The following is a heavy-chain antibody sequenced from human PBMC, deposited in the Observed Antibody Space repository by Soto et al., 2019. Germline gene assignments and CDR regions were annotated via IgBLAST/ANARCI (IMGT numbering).Heavy chain of an antibody. V-gene: IGHV1-3*01. CDR3: AGGYSYGYGGYYYYGMDV. CDR2: INAGNGNT. J-gene: IGHJ6*02. D-gene: IGHD5-18*01. Sequence: ASVKVSCKASGYTFTSYAMHWVRQAPGQRLEWMGWINAGNGNTKYSQKFQGRVTITRDTSASTAYMELSNLRSEDTAVYYCAGGYSYGYGGYYYYGMDVWGQGTTVTVSS. CDR1: GYTFTSYA.